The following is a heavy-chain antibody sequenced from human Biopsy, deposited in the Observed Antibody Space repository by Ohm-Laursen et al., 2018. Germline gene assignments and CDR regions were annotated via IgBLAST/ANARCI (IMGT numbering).Heavy chain of an antibody. V-gene: IGHV1-69*10. D-gene: IGHD3-3*01. CDR1: GGTFSKYG. CDR2: IIAVSGLV. J-gene: IGHJ4*02. Sequence: SVKVSCKPSGGTFSKYGISWVRQAPGEGLGWMGGIIAVSGLVNYAPKFQGRVSITAGKSTTTAYMELSNLKSEDTAVYYCATPFQYYDSWGGYPPFDHWGQGTLVTVSS. CDR3: ATPFQYYDSWGGYPPFDH.